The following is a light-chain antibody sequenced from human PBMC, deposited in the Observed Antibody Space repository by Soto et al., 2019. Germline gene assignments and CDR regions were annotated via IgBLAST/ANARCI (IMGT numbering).Light chain of an antibody. Sequence: IQLTQSPSSLSASVGDRVTITCRASQGISSYLAWYQQKPGKAPKLLIYAASTLQSGVPSRFSGSGSGTDFTLTISSLQSEDFGVYYCHQYNNLWTFGQGTKVEIK. CDR3: HQYNNLWT. CDR1: QGISSY. J-gene: IGKJ1*01. CDR2: AAS. V-gene: IGKV1-9*01.